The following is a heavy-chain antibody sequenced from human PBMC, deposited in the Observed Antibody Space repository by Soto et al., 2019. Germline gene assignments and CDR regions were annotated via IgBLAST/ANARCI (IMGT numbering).Heavy chain of an antibody. CDR3: AKDDPREQQLVTLYFDY. J-gene: IGHJ4*02. V-gene: IGHV5-51*01. CDR1: GYSFTSYW. CDR2: IYPGDSDT. Sequence: CKGSGYSFTSYWIGCVRQMPGKVLERMGIIYPGDSDTRYSPSFQGQVTISADKSISTAYLQWSSLRAEDTAVYYCAKDDPREQQLVTLYFDYWGQGTLVTVSS. D-gene: IGHD6-13*01.